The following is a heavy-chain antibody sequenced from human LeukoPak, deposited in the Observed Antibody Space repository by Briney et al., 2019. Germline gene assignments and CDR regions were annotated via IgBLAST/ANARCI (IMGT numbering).Heavy chain of an antibody. J-gene: IGHJ4*02. CDR2: INHSGST. CDR3: ARGLSY. Sequence: SEALSLTCAVYGGSFSGYYWSWIRQPPGKGLEWIGEINHSGSTNYNPSLKSRVTISVDTSKNQFSLKLSSVTAADTAVYYRARGLSYWGQGTLVTVSS. V-gene: IGHV4-34*01. CDR1: GGSFSGYY.